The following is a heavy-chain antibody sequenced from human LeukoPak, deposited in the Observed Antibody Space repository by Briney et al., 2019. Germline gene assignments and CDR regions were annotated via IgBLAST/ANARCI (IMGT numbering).Heavy chain of an antibody. CDR2: INHSGST. V-gene: IGHV4-34*01. J-gene: IGHJ4*02. D-gene: IGHD6-6*01. Sequence: SETLSLTCAVYGGSFSGYYWSWIRQLLGMGLERIGEINHSGSTNYNPSLKSRVTISVDTSKNQFSLKLSSVTAADTAVYYCARGGARGAARQFFYWGQGTLVTVSS. CDR1: GGSFSGYY. CDR3: ARGGARGAARQFFY.